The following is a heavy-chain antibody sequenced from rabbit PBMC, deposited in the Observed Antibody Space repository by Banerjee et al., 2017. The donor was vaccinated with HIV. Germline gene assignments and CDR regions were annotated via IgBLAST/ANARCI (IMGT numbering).Heavy chain of an antibody. CDR2: INTSSGNT. V-gene: IGHV1S45*01. J-gene: IGHJ4*01. D-gene: IGHD6-1*01. CDR1: GSDISSNA. CDR3: ARYTAYVGYGLRL. Sequence: QEQLVESGGGLVQPEGSLTLTCKASGSDISSNAMCWVRQAPGKGLEWIACINTSSGNTVYATWAKGRFTISRTSSTTVTLQMTSLTAADTATYFCARYTAYVGYGLRLWGPGTLVTVS.